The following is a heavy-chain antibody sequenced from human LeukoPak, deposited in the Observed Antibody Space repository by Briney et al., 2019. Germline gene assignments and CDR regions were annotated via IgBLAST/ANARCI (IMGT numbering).Heavy chain of an antibody. CDR1: GYTFTGYD. J-gene: IGHJ4*02. CDR2: MNPNSGNT. Sequence: ASVKVSCKASGYTFTGYDINWVRQATGQGLEWMGWMNPNSGNTGYAQKFQGRVTFTRDTSISRAYMELSSLRSEDTAVYYCARGASRSFAYWSQGTLVTVSS. V-gene: IGHV1-8*03. CDR3: ARGASRSFAY.